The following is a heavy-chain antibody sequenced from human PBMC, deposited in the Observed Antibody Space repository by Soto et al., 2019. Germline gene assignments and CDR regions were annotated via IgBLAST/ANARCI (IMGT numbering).Heavy chain of an antibody. V-gene: IGHV3-23*01. CDR2: ISGSGGST. CDR1: GFTFSSYA. J-gene: IGHJ4*02. Sequence: GGSLRLSCAASGFTFSSYAMSWVRQAPGKGLEWVSAISGSGGSTYYADSVKGRFTISRDNSKNTLYLQMNSLRAEDTAVYYCAKGRLGYCSGGSCYTPPYYFDYWGQGTLVTVSS. D-gene: IGHD2-15*01. CDR3: AKGRLGYCSGGSCYTPPYYFDY.